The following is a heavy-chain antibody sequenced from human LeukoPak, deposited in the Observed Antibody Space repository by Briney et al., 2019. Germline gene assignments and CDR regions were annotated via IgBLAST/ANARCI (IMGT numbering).Heavy chain of an antibody. V-gene: IGHV1-24*01. CDR1: GYTLTELS. Sequence: ASVKVSCKVSGYTLTELSMHWVRQAPGKGLEWMGGFDPEDGETIYAQKFQGRVTMTEDTSTDTAYMELSSLRSEDTAVYYCAKDATTYSYGLYYFDYWGQGTLVTVSS. D-gene: IGHD5-18*01. CDR2: FDPEDGET. J-gene: IGHJ4*02. CDR3: AKDATTYSYGLYYFDY.